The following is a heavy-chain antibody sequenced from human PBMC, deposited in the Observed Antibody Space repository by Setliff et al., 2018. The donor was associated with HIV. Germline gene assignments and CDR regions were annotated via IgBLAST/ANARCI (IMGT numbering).Heavy chain of an antibody. CDR2: INHSGST. CDR3: ATGAKNDFWDDPVPNPFDC. V-gene: IGHV4-34*01. D-gene: IGHD3-3*01. Sequence: PSETLSLTCAVDGGSFSGYYWSWIRQPPGKGLEWIGEINHSGSTNYNPSLKSRVTISVDTSKNQFSLKLSPVTAADTAVYYCATGAKNDFWDDPVPNPFDCWGQGTMVTVSS. J-gene: IGHJ3*01. CDR1: GGSFSGYY.